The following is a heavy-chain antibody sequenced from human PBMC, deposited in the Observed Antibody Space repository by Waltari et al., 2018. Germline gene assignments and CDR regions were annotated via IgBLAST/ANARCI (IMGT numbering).Heavy chain of an antibody. Sequence: EVQLLESGGGLVQPGGSLRLSCVGSGFTFSSYAMSWVRQAPGKWLKWIPSINSSRGSTYNSESVKGLFTISGDNSKNTLYLQRNSLRAEDTAVYYCAKDGRPRIAAVQRGDYWGQGTLVTVSS. V-gene: IGHV3-23*01. J-gene: IGHJ4*02. D-gene: IGHD6-13*01. CDR1: GFTFSSYA. CDR3: AKDGRPRIAAVQRGDY. CDR2: INSSRGST.